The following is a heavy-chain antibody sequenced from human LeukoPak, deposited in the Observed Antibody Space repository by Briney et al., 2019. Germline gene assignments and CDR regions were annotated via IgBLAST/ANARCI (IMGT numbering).Heavy chain of an antibody. Sequence: SETLSLTCTVSGGSISSYYWSWIRQPPGKGLEWIGYIYYSGSTNYNPSLESRVTISVDTSKNQFSLKLSSVTAADTAVYYCARDHYYYMDVWGKGTTVTVSS. J-gene: IGHJ6*03. CDR2: IYYSGST. CDR1: GGSISSYY. CDR3: ARDHYYYMDV. V-gene: IGHV4-59*01.